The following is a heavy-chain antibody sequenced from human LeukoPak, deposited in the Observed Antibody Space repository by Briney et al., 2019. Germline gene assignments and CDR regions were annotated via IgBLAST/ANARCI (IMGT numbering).Heavy chain of an antibody. V-gene: IGHV3-21*01. Sequence: PGGSLRLSCAASGFTFSSYSMNWVRQAPGKGLEWVSSISSSSSYIYYADSGKGRFTISRDNAKNSLYLQMNSLRAEDTAVYYCARGLCSGGSCYQNYYYYYYMDVWGKGTTVTVSS. D-gene: IGHD2-15*01. CDR2: ISSSSSYI. CDR1: GFTFSSYS. CDR3: ARGLCSGGSCYQNYYYYYYMDV. J-gene: IGHJ6*03.